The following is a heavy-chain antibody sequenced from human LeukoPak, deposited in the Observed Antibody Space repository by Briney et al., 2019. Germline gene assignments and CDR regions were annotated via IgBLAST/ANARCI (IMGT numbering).Heavy chain of an antibody. CDR1: GESFSGYY. J-gene: IGHJ4*02. CDR3: ARVPATKYSSGWTPKYYFDY. Sequence: KSSETLSLTCAVYGESFSGYYWSWIRQPPGKGLEWIGEINHSGSTNYNPSLKSRVTISVDTSKNQFSLKLSSVTAADTAVYYCARVPATKYSSGWTPKYYFDYWGQGTLVTVSS. D-gene: IGHD6-19*01. V-gene: IGHV4-34*01. CDR2: INHSGST.